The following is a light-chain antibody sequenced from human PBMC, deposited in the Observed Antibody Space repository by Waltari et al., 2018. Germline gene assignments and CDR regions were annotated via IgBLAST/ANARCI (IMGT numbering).Light chain of an antibody. V-gene: IGLV3-21*04. Sequence: SYVLTQPPSVSVAPGKTARITCGGTHIGSKSVHWYQQKSGQAPVLVIYDDSDRPSGIPERFSGSNSGNTATLTISRVEAGDEADYYCQVWDSSSDHVVFGGGTKLTVL. CDR3: QVWDSSSDHVV. J-gene: IGLJ2*01. CDR2: DDS. CDR1: HIGSKS.